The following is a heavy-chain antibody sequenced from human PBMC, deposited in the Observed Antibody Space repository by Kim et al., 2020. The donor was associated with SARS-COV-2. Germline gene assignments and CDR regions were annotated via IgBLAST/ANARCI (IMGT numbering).Heavy chain of an antibody. Sequence: DAAKGRCTSSRDNAKNSLYLQMNSLRAEDTAVYDCARNCSGGSCYGTFDYWGQGTLVTGSS. D-gene: IGHD2-15*01. CDR3: ARNCSGGSCYGTFDY. V-gene: IGHV3-11*03. J-gene: IGHJ4*02.